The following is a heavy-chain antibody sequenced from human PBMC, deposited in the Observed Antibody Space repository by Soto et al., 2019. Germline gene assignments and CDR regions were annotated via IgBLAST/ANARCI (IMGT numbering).Heavy chain of an antibody. D-gene: IGHD1-1*01. CDR1: GYTFTSYG. V-gene: IGHV1-18*01. J-gene: IGHJ4*02. CDR3: ARGRYGDY. Sequence: QVNLVQSGAEVKKPGSSVKVSCKGSGYTFTSYGITWVRQAPGQGLEWMGWISAHNGNTDYAQKLQGRVTVTRDTSTSTAYMELRSRRSDDTAVYYWARGRYGDYWGQGARVTFSS. CDR2: ISAHNGNT.